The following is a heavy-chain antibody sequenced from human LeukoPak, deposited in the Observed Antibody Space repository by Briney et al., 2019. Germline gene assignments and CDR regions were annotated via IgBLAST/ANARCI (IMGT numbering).Heavy chain of an antibody. D-gene: IGHD3-10*01. Sequence: ASVKVSCKASGYTFTGYYMHWVRQAPGQGLESMGWINPNNGATDFARKLQGRVTMTRDTSISTVYMELSSLRSDDTAIYYCARDLNGSGKFYNGALDFWGQGTLVTVSS. CDR2: INPNNGAT. V-gene: IGHV1-2*02. J-gene: IGHJ4*02. CDR1: GYTFTGYY. CDR3: ARDLNGSGKFYNGALDF.